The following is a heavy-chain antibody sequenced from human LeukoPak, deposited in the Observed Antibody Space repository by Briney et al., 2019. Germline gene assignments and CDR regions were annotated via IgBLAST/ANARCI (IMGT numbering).Heavy chain of an antibody. CDR2: ISGSGGST. Sequence: QTGGSLRLSCAASGFTFSSYAMSWVRQAPGKGLEWVSAISGSGGSTYYADSVKGRFTISRDNSKNTLYLQMNSLRAEDTAVYYCAKFLWFGEFYFDYWGQGTLVTVSS. CDR1: GFTFSSYA. J-gene: IGHJ4*02. D-gene: IGHD3-10*01. CDR3: AKFLWFGEFYFDY. V-gene: IGHV3-23*01.